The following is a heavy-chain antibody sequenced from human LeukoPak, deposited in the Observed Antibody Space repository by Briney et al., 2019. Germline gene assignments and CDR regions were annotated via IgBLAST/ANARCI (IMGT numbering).Heavy chain of an antibody. V-gene: IGHV3-48*02. D-gene: IGHD4-11*01. J-gene: IGHJ2*01. CDR2: ISSSSSTI. CDR3: ARDALHPRWFFDL. Sequence: GGSLRLSCAASGFTFSSYSINWVCQAPGKGLEWISYISSSSSTIYYADSVKGRFTISRDNAKNSLYLQMNSLRDEDTAVYYCARDALHPRWFFDLWGRGTLVTISS. CDR1: GFTFSSYS.